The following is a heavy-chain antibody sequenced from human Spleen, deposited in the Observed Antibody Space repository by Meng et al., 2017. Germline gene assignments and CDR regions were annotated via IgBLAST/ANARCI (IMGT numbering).Heavy chain of an antibody. CDR1: GFSFTDAW. Sequence: GGSLRLSCVASGFSFTDAWMSWVRQAPGKGLEWVGRIKSNSDGGTTDYAAPVKGRFTISRDDSKNTLYLQMNSLITEDTAVYFCATGAAAADHWSQGTLVTVSS. D-gene: IGHD6-13*01. CDR3: ATGAAAADH. V-gene: IGHV3-15*01. CDR2: IKSNSDGGTT. J-gene: IGHJ4*02.